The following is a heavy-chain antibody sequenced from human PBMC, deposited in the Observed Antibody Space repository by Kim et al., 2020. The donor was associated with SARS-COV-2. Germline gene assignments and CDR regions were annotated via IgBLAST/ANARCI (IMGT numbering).Heavy chain of an antibody. CDR2: IIPILGIA. J-gene: IGHJ6*02. D-gene: IGHD2-2*01. CDR3: ASDIVVVPAAEYYYYYGMDV. CDR1: GGTFSSYA. Sequence: SVKVSCKASGGTFSSYAISWVRQAPGQGLEWMGRIIPILGIANYAQKFQGRVTITADKSTSTAYMELSSLRSEDTAMFYCASDIVVVPAAEYYYYYGMDVWGRGTTVTVAS. V-gene: IGHV1-69*04.